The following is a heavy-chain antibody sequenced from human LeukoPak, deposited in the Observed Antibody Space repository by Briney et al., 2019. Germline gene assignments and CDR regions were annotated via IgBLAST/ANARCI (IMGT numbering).Heavy chain of an antibody. CDR2: ISGSGGST. J-gene: IGHJ4*02. CDR1: GLTLSDHY. CDR3: AMSHGYNNKYYFDS. V-gene: IGHV3-23*01. Sequence: GGSLRLSCAASGLTLSDHYMDWVRQAPGKGLEWVSGISGSGGSTNYADSVKGRFTISRDNSKNTLYLEMNSLSAEDTAVYYCAMSHGYNNKYYFDSWGQGTLVTVSS. D-gene: IGHD5-24*01.